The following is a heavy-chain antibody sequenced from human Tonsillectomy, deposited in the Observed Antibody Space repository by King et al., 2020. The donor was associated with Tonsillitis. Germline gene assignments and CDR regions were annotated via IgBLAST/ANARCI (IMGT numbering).Heavy chain of an antibody. D-gene: IGHD1-1*01. CDR1: GGSISSYY. CDR2: IYYSGST. CDR3: ARHTQARHNGDFDY. V-gene: IGHV4-59*08. Sequence: QLQESGPGLVKPSETLSLTCTVSGGSISSYYWSWIRQPPGKGLEWIGYIYYSGSTNYNPSLKSRLTISVDASKKQFSLQLTSVTAADTAVYYCARHTQARHNGDFDYWGQGTLVTVSS. J-gene: IGHJ4*02.